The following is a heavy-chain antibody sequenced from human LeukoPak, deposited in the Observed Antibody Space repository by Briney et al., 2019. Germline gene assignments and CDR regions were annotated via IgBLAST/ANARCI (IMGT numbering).Heavy chain of an antibody. CDR3: ARGRVSSSTWYSTYYYYFYMDV. CDR2: VDHTGST. J-gene: IGHJ6*03. D-gene: IGHD1-1*01. Sequence: SETLSLTCTVSDDSITMYYWTWIRRPPGKGLEWIGYVDHTGSTNFNPSLNGRVSISRDTSKNLFSLRLRSVTAADTAVYFCARGRVSSSTWYSTYYYYFYMDVWSKGTTVTVSS. V-gene: IGHV4-59*01. CDR1: DDSITMYY.